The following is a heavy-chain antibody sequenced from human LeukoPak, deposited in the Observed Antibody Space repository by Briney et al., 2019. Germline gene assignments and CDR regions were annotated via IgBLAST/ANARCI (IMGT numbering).Heavy chain of an antibody. CDR2: ITDNGDRK. D-gene: IGHD3-16*02. J-gene: IGHJ4*02. V-gene: IGHV3-64*02. CDR1: GFTFSKEV. CDR3: VRDYRATYSFDY. Sequence: GGSLRLSCAASGFTFSKEVMHWVRQAPGKGLEYVSTITDNGDRKYHADSVKGRFTISRDNSKDTLYLQMGSLRAEDTAVYYCVRDYRATYSFDYWGQGTLVTVSS.